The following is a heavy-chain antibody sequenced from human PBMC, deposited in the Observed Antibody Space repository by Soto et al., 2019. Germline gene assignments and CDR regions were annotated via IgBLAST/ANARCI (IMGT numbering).Heavy chain of an antibody. V-gene: IGHV4-30-4*01. CDR1: GGSISSGDYY. CDR2: IYYSGST. CDR3: ARGALASPTYYGMDV. Sequence: QVQLQESGPVLVKPSQTLSLTCTVSGGSISSGDYYWSWIRQPPGKGLEWIGYIYYSGSTYYNPSLKSRVTISVDTSKNQFSLKLSSVTAADTAVYYCARGALASPTYYGMDVWGQGTTVTVSS. J-gene: IGHJ6*02.